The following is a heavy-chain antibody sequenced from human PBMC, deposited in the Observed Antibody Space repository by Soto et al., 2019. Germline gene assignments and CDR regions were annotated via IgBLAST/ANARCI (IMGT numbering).Heavy chain of an antibody. CDR1: GFTFSMYG. Sequence: QVQLVESGGGVVQPGSSLRLSCEASGFTFSMYGMHWVRQAPGKGLEWVGVIYSDGSHQYYGDSVKGRFTISRDNSNKMVYLQMTGLRLDDSALYYCARDRRVIPDADMDYWGQGVLDTVSS. V-gene: IGHV3-30*03. CDR3: ARDRRVIPDADMDY. J-gene: IGHJ4*02. D-gene: IGHD2-21*01. CDR2: IYSDGSHQ.